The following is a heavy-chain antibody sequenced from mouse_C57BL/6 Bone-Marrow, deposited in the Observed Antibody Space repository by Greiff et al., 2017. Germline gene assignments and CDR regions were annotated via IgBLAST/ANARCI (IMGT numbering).Heavy chain of an antibody. V-gene: IGHV14-4*01. Sequence: EVKLQQSGAELVRPGASVKLSCTASGFNIKDDYMHWVKQRPEQGLEWIGWIDPENGDTEYASKFQGKATITADTSSNTAYLQLSSLTSEDTAVYYCTTGRGDVWGTETTGTVSP. CDR1: GFNIKDDY. J-gene: IGHJ1*03. CDR2: IDPENGDT. CDR3: TTGRGDV.